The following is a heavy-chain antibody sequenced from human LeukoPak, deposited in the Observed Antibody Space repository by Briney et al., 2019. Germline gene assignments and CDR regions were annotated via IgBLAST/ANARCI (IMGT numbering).Heavy chain of an antibody. CDR1: GFTFSSYG. Sequence: PGGSLRLSCAASGFTFSSYGMHWVRQAPGKGLEWVAVIWYDGSNKYYADSVTGRFTISRDNSKNTLYLQMNSLRAEDTAVYYCAKDRPLRGVIIMPSGWGQGTLVTVSS. CDR2: IWYDGSNK. J-gene: IGHJ4*02. CDR3: AKDRPLRGVIIMPSG. V-gene: IGHV3-33*06. D-gene: IGHD3-10*01.